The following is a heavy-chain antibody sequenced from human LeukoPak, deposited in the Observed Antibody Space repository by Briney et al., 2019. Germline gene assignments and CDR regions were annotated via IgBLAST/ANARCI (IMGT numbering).Heavy chain of an antibody. CDR1: GFTVSSNY. J-gene: IGHJ3*02. CDR2: ISIPGSI. CDR3: ARDKGSSWSDAFDI. D-gene: IGHD6-13*01. V-gene: IGHV3-53*01. Sequence: GGSLRLSCAASGFTVSSNYMTWVRQAPGKGLEWVSVISIPGSITYADSVKGRFTTSRDNSKNTLYLQMNSLRADDTAVYYCARDKGSSWSDAFDIWVQGTMVTVSS.